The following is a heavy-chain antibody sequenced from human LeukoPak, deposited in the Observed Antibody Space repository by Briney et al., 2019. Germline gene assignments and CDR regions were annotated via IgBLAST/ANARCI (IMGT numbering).Heavy chain of an antibody. CDR2: LYSGGST. V-gene: IGHV3-53*01. CDR3: ARVGDHYHWYLDV. CDR1: GFSVSTNY. D-gene: IGHD3-10*01. Sequence: GGSLRLSCEGSGFSVSTNYMNWVRQAPGKGLEWVSILYSGGSTYYADSVKGRFTVSRDSSKNTLYLHMNSLRAEDTAVYYCARVGDHYHWYLDVWGRGTLVTASP. J-gene: IGHJ2*01.